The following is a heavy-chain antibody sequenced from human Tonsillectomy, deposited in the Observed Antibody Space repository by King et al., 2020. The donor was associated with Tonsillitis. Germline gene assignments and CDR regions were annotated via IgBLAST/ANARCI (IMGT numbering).Heavy chain of an antibody. D-gene: IGHD4-17*01. Sequence: VQLVESGGGLVQPGGSLRLSCAASGFTFSSYAMSWVRQAPGKGLEWVSGISGSGGSTYYADSVKGRFTISRDNSKNTLYLQLNSLRAEDTAVYFCAKDAYADYGNYYYYGMDVGGQGTTVNVSS. CDR1: GFTFSSYA. V-gene: IGHV3-23*04. J-gene: IGHJ6*02. CDR3: AKDAYADYGNYYYYGMDV. CDR2: ISGSGGST.